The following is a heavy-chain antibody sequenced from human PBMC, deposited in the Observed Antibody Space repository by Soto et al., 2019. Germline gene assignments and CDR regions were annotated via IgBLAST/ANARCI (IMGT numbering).Heavy chain of an antibody. V-gene: IGHV1-18*01. CDR1: GYAFTTYG. D-gene: IGHD1-1*01. Sequence: QVHLVQSGAEVKKPGASVKVSCQGSGYAFTTYGITWVRQAPGQGLEWMGWISAHNGNTNYAQKLQGRVTVTSDTSTSTAYMELRSMRYDDTAVYYCARGRYGDDWGQGVMVTGSS. CDR3: ARGRYGDD. CDR2: ISAHNGNT. J-gene: IGHJ4*02.